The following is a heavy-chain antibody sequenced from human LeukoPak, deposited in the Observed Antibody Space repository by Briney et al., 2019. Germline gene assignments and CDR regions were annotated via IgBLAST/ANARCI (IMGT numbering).Heavy chain of an antibody. CDR2: ITGSSTTV. CDR3: ARVRDAYNYFHY. D-gene: IGHD1-14*01. CDR1: GFTFSSYS. Sequence: GGSLRLSCEASGFTFSSYSMNWVRQAPGEVREWVSYITGSSTTVYYADSVKGRFTISRDNAKSSLYLQMNSLRAEDTAVYYCARVRDAYNYFHYWGQGTLVTVSS. V-gene: IGHV3-48*01. J-gene: IGHJ4*02.